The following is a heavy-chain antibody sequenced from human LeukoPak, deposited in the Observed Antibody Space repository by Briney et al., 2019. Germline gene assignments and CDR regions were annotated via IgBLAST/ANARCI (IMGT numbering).Heavy chain of an antibody. CDR1: GGTFSSYA. CDR2: IIPILGIA. D-gene: IGHD3-22*01. Sequence: ASVKVSCKASGGTFSSYAISWVRQAPGQGLEWMGRIIPILGIANYAQKFQGRVTITADKSTSTAYMELSSLRSEDTAVYYCAIGHYYYDSSGSDYWGQGTLVTVSS. CDR3: AIGHYYYDSSGSDY. J-gene: IGHJ4*02. V-gene: IGHV1-69*04.